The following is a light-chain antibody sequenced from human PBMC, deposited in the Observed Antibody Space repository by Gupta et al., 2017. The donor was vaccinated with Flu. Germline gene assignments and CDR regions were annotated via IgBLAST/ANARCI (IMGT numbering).Light chain of an antibody. CDR1: NSNIGGSA. V-gene: IGLV1-44*01. CDR3: AAWDDSLRAPL. Sequence: QSVLTQSPSASGTPGPRVTISCSGTNSNIGGSAVSWFQQFAGLAPKVLINRDDQRPPGAPDRFSGSKSGNAASLVISGLQHEDEADYICAAWDDSLRAPLFGGGTKLTVL. J-gene: IGLJ3*02. CDR2: RDD.